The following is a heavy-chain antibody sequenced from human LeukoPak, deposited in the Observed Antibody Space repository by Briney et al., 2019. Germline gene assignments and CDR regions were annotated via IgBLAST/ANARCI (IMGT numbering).Heavy chain of an antibody. Sequence: ASVKVSCKASGYTFTSYGISWVRQAPGQGLEWMGWISAYNGNTNYAQKLQGRVTMTTDTSTSTAYMELRSLRSDDTAVYYCARDPELELPYYYYYMDVWGKGTTVTVSS. CDR2: ISAYNGNT. V-gene: IGHV1-18*01. J-gene: IGHJ6*03. CDR3: ARDPELELPYYYYYMDV. CDR1: GYTFTSYG. D-gene: IGHD1-7*01.